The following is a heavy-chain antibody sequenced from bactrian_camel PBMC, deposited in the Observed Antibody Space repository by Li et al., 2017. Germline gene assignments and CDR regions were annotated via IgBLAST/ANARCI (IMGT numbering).Heavy chain of an antibody. D-gene: IGHD2*01. CDR1: GYNSNVNC. Sequence: HVQLVESGGGSVQAGGSLRISCAVSGYNSNVNCMGWVRQAPGKEREGVAAISIGGGTTSYADSVKGRFSISHVNANNTLHLQMNSLKPEDTAVYYCAADLGWCGSRPLQREFRNWGQGTQVTVS. CDR3: AADLGWCGSRPLQREFRN. J-gene: IGHJ4*01. CDR2: ISIGGGTT. V-gene: IGHV3S54*01.